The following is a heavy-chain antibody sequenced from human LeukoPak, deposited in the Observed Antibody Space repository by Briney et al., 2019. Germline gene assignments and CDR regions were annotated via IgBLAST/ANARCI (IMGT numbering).Heavy chain of an antibody. CDR3: ARGSGYDYQNFDY. Sequence: ASVKVSCKASGYTFTSYAMHWVRQAPGQRLEWMGWSNAGNGNTKYSQEFQGRVTITRDTSASTAYMDLSSLRSEDMAVYYCARGSGYDYQNFDYWGQGTLVTVSS. J-gene: IGHJ4*02. V-gene: IGHV1-3*02. CDR1: GYTFTSYA. D-gene: IGHD5-12*01. CDR2: SNAGNGNT.